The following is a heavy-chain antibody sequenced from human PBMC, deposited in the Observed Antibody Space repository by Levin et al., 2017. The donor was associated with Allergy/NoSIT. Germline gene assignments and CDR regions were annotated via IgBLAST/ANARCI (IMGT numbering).Heavy chain of an antibody. CDR2: ISWSSHSL. D-gene: IGHD5-18*01. V-gene: IGHV3-9*01. CDR1: GFIFEDYA. Sequence: GGSLRLSCEASGFIFEDYAMHWVRQVPGKGLEWVAGISWSSHSLGYADSVKGRFTISRDNAKNSLYLQMYSLRFEDTALYYCTKDICRGYRLGSKFEVSGLEVWGHGTAVTV. J-gene: IGHJ6*02. CDR3: TKDICRGYRLGSKFEVSGLEV.